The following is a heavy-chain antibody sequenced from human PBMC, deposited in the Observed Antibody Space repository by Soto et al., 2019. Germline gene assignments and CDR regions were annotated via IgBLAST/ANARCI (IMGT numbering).Heavy chain of an antibody. D-gene: IGHD3-22*01. CDR2: ISYDGSNK. CDR3: ARSFSGYGVSFDY. J-gene: IGHJ4*02. V-gene: IGHV3-30-3*01. Sequence: QVQLVESGGGVVQPGRSLRLSCAASGFTFSSYAMHWVRQAPGKGLEWVAVISYDGSNKYYADSVKGRFTISRDNSKNTLYLQMNSLRAEDTAVYYCARSFSGYGVSFDYWGQGTLVTVSS. CDR1: GFTFSSYA.